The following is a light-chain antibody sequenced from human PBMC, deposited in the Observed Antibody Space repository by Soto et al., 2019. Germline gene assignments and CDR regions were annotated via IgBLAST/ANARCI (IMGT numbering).Light chain of an antibody. CDR3: LQYNKWPRT. V-gene: IGKV3-15*01. Sequence: EIVMTQPPATLSLSPGERASLSCRASQSMSNNLAWYQQKPGQAPRLLIYGASTRTTGIPARFNGSGSGTEFTLTISSLQSEDFAVYYCLQYNKWPRTFGQGTKVDIK. CDR1: QSMSNN. J-gene: IGKJ1*01. CDR2: GAS.